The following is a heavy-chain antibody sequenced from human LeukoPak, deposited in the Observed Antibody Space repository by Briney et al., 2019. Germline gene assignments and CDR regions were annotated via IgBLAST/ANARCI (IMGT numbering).Heavy chain of an antibody. D-gene: IGHD3-10*01. V-gene: IGHV3-21*04. Sequence: GGSLRLSCAASGFTFSSYSMNWVRQAPGKGLEWVSSISSSSSYIYYADSVKGRFTISRDNSKNTLYLQMNSLRAEDTAVYYCARDEYYYGSGSWVDYWGQGTLVTVSS. CDR1: GFTFSSYS. CDR2: ISSSSSYI. CDR3: ARDEYYYGSGSWVDY. J-gene: IGHJ4*02.